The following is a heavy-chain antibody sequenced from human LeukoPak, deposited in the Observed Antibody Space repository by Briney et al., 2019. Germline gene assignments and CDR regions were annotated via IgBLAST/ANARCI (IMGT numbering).Heavy chain of an antibody. J-gene: IGHJ4*02. D-gene: IGHD3-10*01. CDR3: SSEVYDSGSYYIDY. Sequence: SETLSLTCTVSGGSISSYYWSWIRQPPGKGLEWIGYIYYSGSTNYNPSLKSRVTISVDTSKNQFSLKLSSVTAADTAMYYCSSEVYDSGSYYIDYWGQGTLVTFSS. CDR2: IYYSGST. CDR1: GGSISSYY. V-gene: IGHV4-59*01.